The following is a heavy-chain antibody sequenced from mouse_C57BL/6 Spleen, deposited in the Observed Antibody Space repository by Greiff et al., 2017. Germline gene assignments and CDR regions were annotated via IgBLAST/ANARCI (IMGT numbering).Heavy chain of an antibody. CDR2: ISDGGSYT. CDR1: GFTFSSYA. Sequence: EVKLVESGGGLVKPGGSLKLSCAASGFTFSSYAMSWVRQTPEKRLEWVATISDGGSYTYYPDNVKGRFTISRDNAKNNLYLQMSHLKSEDTAMYYCARDTTVGAMDYWGQGTSVTVSS. D-gene: IGHD1-1*01. CDR3: ARDTTVGAMDY. V-gene: IGHV5-4*01. J-gene: IGHJ4*01.